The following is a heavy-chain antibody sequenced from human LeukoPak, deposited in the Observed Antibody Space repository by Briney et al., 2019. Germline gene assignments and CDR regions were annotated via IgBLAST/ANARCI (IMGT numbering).Heavy chain of an antibody. V-gene: IGHV3-21*01. CDR1: GFTFSSYS. D-gene: IGHD4-17*01. CDR3: ARDVSWDYVEPLDY. Sequence: GGSLRLSCAASGFTFSSYSMNWVRQAPGKGLEWVSSISSSSSYIYYADSVKGRFTISRDNAKNSLYLQMNSLRAEDTAVYYCARDVSWDYVEPLDYWGQGTLVTVSS. CDR2: ISSSSSYI. J-gene: IGHJ4*02.